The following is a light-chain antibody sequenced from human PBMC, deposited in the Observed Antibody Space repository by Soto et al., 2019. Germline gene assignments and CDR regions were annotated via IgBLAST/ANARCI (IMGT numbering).Light chain of an antibody. Sequence: QSVLTQPPSASGTPGQRVTISCSGSSSNIGSDYVYWYQQFPGTAPKLLIYRNNQRPSGVPDRFSGSKSGTSASLAISGLRSEDEAHYYCCSYTRSGTLIFGTGTKVTVL. CDR2: RNN. V-gene: IGLV1-47*01. J-gene: IGLJ1*01. CDR3: CSYTRSGTLI. CDR1: SSNIGSDY.